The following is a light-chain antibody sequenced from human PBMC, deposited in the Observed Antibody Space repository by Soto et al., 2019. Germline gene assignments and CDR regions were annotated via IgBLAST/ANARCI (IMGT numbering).Light chain of an antibody. CDR2: NVD. Sequence: QSVLTQVASVSASPGQSITISCTGTSSDVGGHNYVSWYQQHPGNAPKLMIYNVDYRPSGVSHRFSGSKSGNTASLTMSGLQADDEAYYYCSSYADSSTVVFGGGTKVTVL. V-gene: IGLV2-14*03. J-gene: IGLJ2*01. CDR1: SSDVGGHNY. CDR3: SSYADSSTVV.